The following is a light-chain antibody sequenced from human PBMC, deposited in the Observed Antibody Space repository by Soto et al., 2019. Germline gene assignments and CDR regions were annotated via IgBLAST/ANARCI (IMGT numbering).Light chain of an antibody. V-gene: IGLV2-18*02. CDR3: SSYTSSSTYV. CDR1: SSDVGSYNR. Sequence: QSVLTQPPSVSGSPGQSVTISCTGTSSDVGSYNRVSWYQQPPGTAPKLMIYEVTNRPSGVPDRFSGSKSGNTASLTLSGIQAEDEADYYCSSYTSSSTYVFGTGTKVTVL. J-gene: IGLJ1*01. CDR2: EVT.